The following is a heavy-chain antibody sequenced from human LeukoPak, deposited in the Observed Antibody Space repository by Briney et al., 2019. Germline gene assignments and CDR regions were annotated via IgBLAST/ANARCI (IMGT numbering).Heavy chain of an antibody. Sequence: SETLSLTCTVSGGSISSSSYYWGWIRQPPGKGLEWIGRIYYSGSTYYNPSLNSRVTTSINTSKSQFSQKHSSVTAANAAVYYCAGKDYYYMGVWGKGTTVTVSS. J-gene: IGHJ6*03. CDR1: GGSISSSSYY. V-gene: IGHV4-39*01. CDR2: IYYSGST. CDR3: AGKDYYYMGV.